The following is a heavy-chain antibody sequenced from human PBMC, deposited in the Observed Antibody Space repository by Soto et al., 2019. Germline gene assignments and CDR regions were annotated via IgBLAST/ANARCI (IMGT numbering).Heavy chain of an antibody. CDR3: AKSGSSGWYGWFDP. V-gene: IGHV2-5*01. Sequence: SGPTLVNPTQTLTLTCIFSGFSLITIGVGVGWIRQPPGKALEWLGFIYWNDDKRYSPSLKSRLTITKDTSKNQVVLTMTNMDPVDTATYYCAKSGSSGWYGWFDPWGQGTLVTVSS. D-gene: IGHD6-19*01. J-gene: IGHJ5*02. CDR2: IYWNDDK. CDR1: GFSLITIGVG.